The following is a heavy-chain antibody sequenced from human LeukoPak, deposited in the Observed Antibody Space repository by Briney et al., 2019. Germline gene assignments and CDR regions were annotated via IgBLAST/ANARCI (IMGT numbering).Heavy chain of an antibody. V-gene: IGHV4-39*01. CDR1: GGSITTSRHY. D-gene: IGHD4-17*01. CDR3: ATTVTTRYYFDS. Sequence: SETLSLTCTVSGGSITTSRHYWGWIRQPPGKGLEWIGSMYYSGTTDYNPSLKSRVTISVDTYKSRFSLRLSSVTAADTAVYYCATTVTTRYYFDSWGQGTLVTVSS. J-gene: IGHJ4*02. CDR2: MYYSGTT.